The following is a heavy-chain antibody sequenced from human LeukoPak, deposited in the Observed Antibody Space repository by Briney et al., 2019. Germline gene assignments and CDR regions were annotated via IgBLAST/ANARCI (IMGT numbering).Heavy chain of an antibody. CDR3: VRVGGHSSGYLVGYDRDV. CDR1: GLTFRDYY. CDR2: IGSLSSFT. V-gene: IGHV3-11*06. J-gene: IGHJ6*02. Sequence: KTGGTLRLSCAPSGLTFRDYYVSWMPQAPGKGVECVAYIGSLSSFTEYAGCVKGRFTISMDNAKSFLYLQVNSPRAEDTAVYNCVRVGGHSSGYLVGYDRDVWGQGTTVTVSS. D-gene: IGHD3-22*01.